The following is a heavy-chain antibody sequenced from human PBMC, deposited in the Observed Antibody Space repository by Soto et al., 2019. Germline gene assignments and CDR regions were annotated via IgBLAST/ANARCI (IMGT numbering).Heavy chain of an antibody. CDR3: ARHGPTWVAQVLFFDY. J-gene: IGHJ4*02. D-gene: IGHD2-21*01. V-gene: IGHV4-39*01. Sequence: QLQLQESGPRLVKPSETLSLTCTVSGGSITSSHYYWGWIRQPPGKGLEWIGTIYYSGTTSYHPSLKSRVTISAYTSKNQFSLRLSSVTAADTAVYYCARHGPTWVAQVLFFDYWGQGALVTVSS. CDR1: GGSITSSHYY. CDR2: IYYSGTT.